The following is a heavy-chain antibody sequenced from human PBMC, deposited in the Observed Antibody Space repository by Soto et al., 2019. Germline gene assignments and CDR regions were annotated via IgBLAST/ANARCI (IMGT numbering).Heavy chain of an antibody. Sequence: EVQLVESGGGLVKPGGSLRLSCAASGFTFSSYSMNWVRQAPGKGLEWVSSISSSSSYIYYADSVKGQFTISRDNAKNSLYLQMNSLRAEDTAVYYCAILSYGDYDDAFDIWGQGTMVTVSS. D-gene: IGHD4-17*01. V-gene: IGHV3-21*01. J-gene: IGHJ3*02. CDR3: AILSYGDYDDAFDI. CDR1: GFTFSSYS. CDR2: ISSSSSYI.